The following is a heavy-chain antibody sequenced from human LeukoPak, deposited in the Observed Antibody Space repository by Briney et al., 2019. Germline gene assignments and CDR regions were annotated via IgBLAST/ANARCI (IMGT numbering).Heavy chain of an antibody. CDR2: ISGSGGST. D-gene: IGHD3-10*01. J-gene: IGHJ4*02. Sequence: GGSLRLSCAASGFTFSSYAMNWVRQAPGKGLEWVSAISGSGGSTYYADSVKGRLTISRDSSKNTLYLQMNSLRAEDTAVYYCAKAMLWGLTPDYWGQGTLVTVSS. V-gene: IGHV3-23*01. CDR3: AKAMLWGLTPDY. CDR1: GFTFSSYA.